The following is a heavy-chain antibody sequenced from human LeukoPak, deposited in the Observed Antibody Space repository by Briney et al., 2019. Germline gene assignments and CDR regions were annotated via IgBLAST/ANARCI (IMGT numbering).Heavy chain of an antibody. CDR2: ISGGGGST. Sequence: PGGSLRLSCAASGFTFTNYAMSWVRQAPGKGLEWVSGISGGGGSTYYADSVKGRFTISKDNSKNTLYLQMNSLRAEDTAVYYCAKSGCSSTSCYGLFSAWFAPWGQGTLVTVSS. V-gene: IGHV3-23*01. CDR1: GFTFTNYA. J-gene: IGHJ5*02. CDR3: AKSGCSSTSCYGLFSAWFAP. D-gene: IGHD2-2*01.